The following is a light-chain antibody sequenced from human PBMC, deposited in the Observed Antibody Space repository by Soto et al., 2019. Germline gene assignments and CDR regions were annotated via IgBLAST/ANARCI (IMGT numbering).Light chain of an antibody. V-gene: IGKV1-5*03. Sequence: DIQMTQSPSTLSASVGDRVTITCRASQSISSWLAWYQQKPGKAPKLLIYKASSLESGVPSRFSGSGSGTEFPLTISSLQPDDFATYYCQQYNRYPLTFGPGTKLDIK. J-gene: IGKJ3*01. CDR3: QQYNRYPLT. CDR2: KAS. CDR1: QSISSW.